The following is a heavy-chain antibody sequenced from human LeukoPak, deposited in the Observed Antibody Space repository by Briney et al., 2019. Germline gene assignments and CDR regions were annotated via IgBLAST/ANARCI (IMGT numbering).Heavy chain of an antibody. D-gene: IGHD3-22*01. CDR1: GDSISSGDYY. V-gene: IGHV4-61*02. CDR3: ARGPYSYDSSGAFDI. J-gene: IGHJ3*02. Sequence: SQTLSLTCTVSGDSISSGDYYWSWIRQPAGKGLEWIGRISSSGSTNYNPSLKSRITISVDTSKNQFSLKLSSVTAADTAVYFCARGPYSYDSSGAFDIWGQGTMVTVSS. CDR2: ISSSGST.